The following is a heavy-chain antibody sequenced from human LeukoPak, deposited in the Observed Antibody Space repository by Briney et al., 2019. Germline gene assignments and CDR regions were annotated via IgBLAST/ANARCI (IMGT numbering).Heavy chain of an antibody. CDR1: GFTFYSYA. V-gene: IGHV3-23*01. D-gene: IGHD5-18*01. CDR2: MSASGGSS. Sequence: PGGSLRLSCAASGFTFYSYAMSWVRQAPGKGLEWVSGMSASGGSSYYADSVKGRFSISRDNPKNTLYLQMNTLRAEDTAVYYCAKGDGYSYGYVDYWGQGNLVTVSS. J-gene: IGHJ4*02. CDR3: AKGDGYSYGYVDY.